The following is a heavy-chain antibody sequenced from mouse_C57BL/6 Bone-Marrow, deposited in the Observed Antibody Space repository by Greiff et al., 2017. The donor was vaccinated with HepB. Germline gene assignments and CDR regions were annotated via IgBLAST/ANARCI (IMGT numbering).Heavy chain of an antibody. J-gene: IGHJ4*01. Sequence: QVQLQQPGAELVKPGASVKMSCKASGYTFTSYWITWVKQRPGQGLEWIGDIYPGSGSTNYNEKFKSKATLTVDTSSSTAYMQLSSLTSEDSAVYYCARSPFTTVVATSSMDYWGQGTSVTVSS. CDR2: IYPGSGST. V-gene: IGHV1-55*01. CDR3: ARSPFTTVVATSSMDY. CDR1: GYTFTSYW. D-gene: IGHD1-1*01.